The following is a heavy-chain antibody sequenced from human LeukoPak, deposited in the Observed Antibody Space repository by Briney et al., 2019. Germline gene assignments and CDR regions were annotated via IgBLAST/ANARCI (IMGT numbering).Heavy chain of an antibody. Sequence: GGSLRLSCAASGFTFSSYGMHWVRQAPGKGLEWVSTITSSSNYIYYGDSLKGRFTVSRDNAKNSLYLQMNSLRAEDTAVYYCARDLGYCSGGSCYYYGMDVWGQGTTVTVSS. V-gene: IGHV3-21*01. CDR3: ARDLGYCSGGSCYYYGMDV. J-gene: IGHJ6*02. CDR2: ITSSSNYI. D-gene: IGHD2-15*01. CDR1: GFTFSSYG.